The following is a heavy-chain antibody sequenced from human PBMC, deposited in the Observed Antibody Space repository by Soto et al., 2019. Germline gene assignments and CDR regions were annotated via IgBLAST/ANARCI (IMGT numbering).Heavy chain of an antibody. V-gene: IGHV1-46*01. CDR2: INPSGGST. D-gene: IGHD6-19*01. Sequence: ASVKVSCKASGYTFTSYYMHWVRQAPGQGLEWMGIINPSGGSTSYAQKFQGRVTMTRDTSTSTVYMELSSLRSEDTAVYYCARTVAVINYYYYGMDVWGQGTTVNVSS. CDR3: ARTVAVINYYYYGMDV. J-gene: IGHJ6*02. CDR1: GYTFTSYY.